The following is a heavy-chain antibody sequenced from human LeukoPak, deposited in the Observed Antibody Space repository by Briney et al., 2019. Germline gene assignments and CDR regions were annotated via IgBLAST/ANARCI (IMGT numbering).Heavy chain of an antibody. CDR2: ISYDGSNK. D-gene: IGHD6-6*01. V-gene: IGHV3-30*04. CDR3: AKYSSSSNYYYGMDV. CDR1: GFTFSSYA. Sequence: PGRSLRLSCAASGFTFSSYAMHWVRQAPGKGLEWVALISYDGSNKYYGDSVKGRFTISRDNSKNTLYLQMNSLRGEDTAVYYCAKYSSSSNYYYGMDVWGQGTTVTVSS. J-gene: IGHJ6*02.